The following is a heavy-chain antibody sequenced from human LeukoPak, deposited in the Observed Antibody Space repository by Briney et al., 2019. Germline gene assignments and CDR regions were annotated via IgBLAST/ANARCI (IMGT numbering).Heavy chain of an antibody. CDR3: ARDHRLGVMVAYGMDV. CDR2: ISAYNGNT. CDR1: GYSLTSYG. J-gene: IGHJ6*02. Sequence: ASVKVSCKASGYSLTSYGISWVRQAPGQGLEWMGWISAYNGNTNYAQKFQGRVTMTTDTSTSTAYMELRSLGSDDTAVYYCARDHRLGVMVAYGMDVWGQGTTVTVSS. D-gene: IGHD2-15*01. V-gene: IGHV1-18*01.